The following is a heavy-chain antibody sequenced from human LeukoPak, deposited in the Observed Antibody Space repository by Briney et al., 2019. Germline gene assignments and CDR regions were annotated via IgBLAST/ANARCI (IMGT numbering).Heavy chain of an antibody. CDR3: AREWNIYSSWRYYYYYYMDV. J-gene: IGHJ6*03. Sequence: ASVKVSCKASGYTFTGYYMHWVRPAPGQGLEWMGWINPNSGGTNYAQKFQGRVTMTRDTSISTAYMELSRLRSDDTAVYYCAREWNIYSSWRYYYYYYMDVWGKGTTVTVSS. CDR2: INPNSGGT. V-gene: IGHV1-2*02. D-gene: IGHD6-13*01. CDR1: GYTFTGYY.